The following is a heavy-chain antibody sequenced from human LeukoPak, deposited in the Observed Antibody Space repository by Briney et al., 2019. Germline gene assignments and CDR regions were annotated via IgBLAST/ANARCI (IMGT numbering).Heavy chain of an antibody. J-gene: IGHJ5*02. CDR3: ATPITIFGVVTNPRPTKIRGFDP. V-gene: IGHV1-24*01. D-gene: IGHD3-3*01. Sequence: ASVKVSCKVSGYTLTELSMHWVRQAPGKGLEWMGGFDPEDGGTIYAQKFQGRVTMTEDTSTDTAYMELSSLRSEDTAVYYCATPITIFGVVTNPRPTKIRGFDPWGQGTRVTVSS. CDR1: GYTLTELS. CDR2: FDPEDGGT.